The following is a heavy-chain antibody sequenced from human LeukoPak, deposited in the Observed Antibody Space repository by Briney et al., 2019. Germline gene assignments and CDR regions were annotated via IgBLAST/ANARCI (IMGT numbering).Heavy chain of an antibody. D-gene: IGHD2-21*01. CDR1: GFTFSSYG. V-gene: IGHV3-30*02. CDR3: AKDPLAYCGGDCYLNWYFDL. CDR2: IRYDGSNK. Sequence: GGSLRLSCAASGFTFSSYGMHWVRQAPGKGLEWVAFIRYDGSNKYYADSVKGRFTTSRDNSKKTLYLQMNSLSAEDTAVYYCAKDPLAYCGGDCYLNWYFDLWGRGTLVTVSS. J-gene: IGHJ2*01.